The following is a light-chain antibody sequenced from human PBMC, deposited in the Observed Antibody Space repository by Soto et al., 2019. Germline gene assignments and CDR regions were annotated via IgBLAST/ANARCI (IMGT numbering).Light chain of an antibody. CDR3: GSFASSNVFWV. V-gene: IGLV2-14*01. CDR1: SSDIGGYNY. Sequence: QSALTQPASVSGSPGQSITISCTGTSSDIGGYNYVSWYQHHPGKAPKLLIYEVTKRPSGVSDRFSGSKSGSTASLTISGLQPEDEADYHCGSFASSNVFWVFGGGTQLTVL. J-gene: IGLJ3*02. CDR2: EVT.